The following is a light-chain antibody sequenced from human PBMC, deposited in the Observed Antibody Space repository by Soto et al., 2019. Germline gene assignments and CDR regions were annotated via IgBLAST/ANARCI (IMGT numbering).Light chain of an antibody. Sequence: DIHMTQSPSSLSASVGDRVTITCRASQSIASYLNWYQQKPGKAPNLLIYAASSLQSGVPSRFSGSGSGTDFTLTISSLQPEDFATYYCQQSYNTPRTFGRGTKVEIK. CDR2: AAS. J-gene: IGKJ1*01. V-gene: IGKV1-39*01. CDR1: QSIASY. CDR3: QQSYNTPRT.